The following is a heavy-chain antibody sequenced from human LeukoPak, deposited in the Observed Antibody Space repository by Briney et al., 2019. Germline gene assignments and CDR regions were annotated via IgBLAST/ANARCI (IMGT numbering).Heavy chain of an antibody. CDR2: IYYSGST. CDR1: GGSISSYY. J-gene: IGHJ2*01. CDR3: ARYWGVQLWPHWYFDL. D-gene: IGHD5-18*01. Sequence: SETLSLTCTVSGGSISSYYWSWFRQTPGKGPEWMGYIYYSGSTKYNPSLESRVTISVDRSKNQFSLKLNSVTAADTAVYYCARYWGVQLWPHWYFDLWGRGSLVTVSS. V-gene: IGHV4-59*01.